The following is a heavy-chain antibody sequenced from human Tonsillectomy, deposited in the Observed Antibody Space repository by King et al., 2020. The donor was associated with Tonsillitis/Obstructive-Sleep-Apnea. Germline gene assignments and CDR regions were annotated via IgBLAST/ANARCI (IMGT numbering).Heavy chain of an antibody. V-gene: IGHV3-9*01. Sequence: QLVQSGGGLVQPGRSLRLSCAASGFTFDDYAMHWVRQAPGKGLEWVSGISWNSGSIGYADSVKGRFTISRDNAKNSLYLQMNSLRAEDTALYYCAKDCRGCTNGVCYSSYYFDYWGQGTLVTVSS. CDR3: AKDCRGCTNGVCYSSYYFDY. CDR1: GFTFDDYA. D-gene: IGHD2-8*01. J-gene: IGHJ4*02. CDR2: ISWNSGSI.